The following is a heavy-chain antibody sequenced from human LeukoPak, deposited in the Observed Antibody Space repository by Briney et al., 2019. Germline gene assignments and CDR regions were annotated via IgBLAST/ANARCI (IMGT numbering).Heavy chain of an antibody. D-gene: IGHD3/OR15-3a*01. V-gene: IGHV4-39*01. J-gene: IGHJ4*02. Sequence: SETLSLTCTVSGVSISSSNSYWGWIRQPPGKGLEWIGSIYYTGNTYYNASLKSRVTISIDTSKNQISLRLTSVTATDTAIYYCARQTGSGLFILPGGQGTLVTVSS. CDR1: GVSISSSNSY. CDR3: ARQTGSGLFILP. CDR2: IYYTGNT.